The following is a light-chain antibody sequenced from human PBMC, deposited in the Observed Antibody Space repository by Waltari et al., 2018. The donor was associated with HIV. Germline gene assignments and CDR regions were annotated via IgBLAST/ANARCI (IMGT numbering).Light chain of an antibody. CDR2: RNN. Sequence: QSVLSQSPSASGTPGQRVTTSCSGSTSHIGSTNVYWCQQLPGTAPHLLIYRNNQRPSGVPDRFSGSKSGTSASLAISGLRSEDEADYYCPTWNDSLSGYVFGSGTKVTVL. V-gene: IGLV1-47*01. CDR1: TSHIGSTN. J-gene: IGLJ1*01. CDR3: PTWNDSLSGYV.